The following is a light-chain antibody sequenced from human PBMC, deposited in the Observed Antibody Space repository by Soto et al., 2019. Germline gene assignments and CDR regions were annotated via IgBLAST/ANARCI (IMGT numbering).Light chain of an antibody. CDR2: WAS. V-gene: IGKV4-1*01. Sequence: DIVMTQSPDSLAVSLGERATINCKSSQSVLYSSNNKNYLAWYQQKPGQPPKLLIYWASTRESGVPDRFSGGGSVIDFTLAISSLQSEDLAVYYCQQYYSTPLTFGGRTKVEIK. J-gene: IGKJ4*01. CDR3: QQYYSTPLT. CDR1: QSVLYSSNNKNY.